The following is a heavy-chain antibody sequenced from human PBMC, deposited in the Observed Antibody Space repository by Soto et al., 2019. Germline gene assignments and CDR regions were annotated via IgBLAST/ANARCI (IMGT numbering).Heavy chain of an antibody. CDR3: ARASRDGYNFDS. J-gene: IGHJ5*01. Sequence: QVQLVESGGGVVQPGRSLRLSCAASGFTFSSYGMHWVRQAPGKGLEWVAVIWYDGSNKYYADSVKGRLTISRDNSKKTRYLQMNSLRGEDTAVYDCARASRDGYNFDSWGQGTLVTVSS. CDR2: IWYDGSNK. D-gene: IGHD5-12*01. V-gene: IGHV3-33*01. CDR1: GFTFSSYG.